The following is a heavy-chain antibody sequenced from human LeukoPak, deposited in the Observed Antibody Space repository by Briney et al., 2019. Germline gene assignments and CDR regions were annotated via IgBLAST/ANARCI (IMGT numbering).Heavy chain of an antibody. J-gene: IGHJ4*02. Sequence: ASVKVSCKTSGYTFTDYYLHWVRQAPGRGLEWMGWISTYNGNTVHAEKFQDRLTMTTDTSTTTGYMELRGLTSDDTALYYCARDRGWTDLRDYWGQGTLLTVSS. V-gene: IGHV1-18*04. CDR3: ARDRGWTDLRDY. CDR2: ISTYNGNT. D-gene: IGHD3/OR15-3a*01. CDR1: GYTFTDYY.